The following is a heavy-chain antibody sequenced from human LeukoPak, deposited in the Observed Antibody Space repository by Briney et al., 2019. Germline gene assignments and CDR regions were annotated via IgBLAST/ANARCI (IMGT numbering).Heavy chain of an antibody. CDR1: GGSFSGYY. J-gene: IGHJ3*02. Sequence: SETLSLTGAVYGGSFSGYYWSWIRQPAGKGLEWIGRIYTSGSTNYNPSLKSRVTTSVDTSKNQFSLKLSSVTATDTAVYYCARAVGVGWGIHAFDIWGQGTMVTVSS. V-gene: IGHV4-59*10. D-gene: IGHD3-16*01. CDR3: ARAVGVGWGIHAFDI. CDR2: IYTSGST.